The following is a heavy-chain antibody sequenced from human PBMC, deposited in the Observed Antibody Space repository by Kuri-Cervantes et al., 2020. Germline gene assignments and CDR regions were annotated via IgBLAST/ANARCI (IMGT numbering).Heavy chain of an antibody. Sequence: ESLKISCAVYGGSFSGYYWSWIRQPPGKGLEWIGEINHSGSTNYNPSLKSRVTISVDTSKNQFSLKLSSVTAADTAVYYCARGRDYDYIWGSYRPRDAFDIWGQGTMVTVSS. CDR2: INHSGST. D-gene: IGHD3-16*02. J-gene: IGHJ3*02. CDR1: GGSFSGYY. CDR3: ARGRDYDYIWGSYRPRDAFDI. V-gene: IGHV4-34*01.